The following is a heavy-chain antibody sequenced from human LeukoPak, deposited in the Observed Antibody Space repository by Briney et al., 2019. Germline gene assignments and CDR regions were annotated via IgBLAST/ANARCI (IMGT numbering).Heavy chain of an antibody. CDR3: ARGGGYCGTTNCYGIDY. D-gene: IGHD2-2*01. CDR1: GFTFSSYT. Sequence: PGGSLRLSCAASGFTFSSYTFHWVRQAPGKGLEWVAVISYDGSNQYYAESVKGRFTISRDNSKNTLYLQMNSLRPEDTAVYYCARGGGYCGTTNCYGIDYWGQGTQVTVSS. V-gene: IGHV3-30-3*01. J-gene: IGHJ4*02. CDR2: ISYDGSNQ.